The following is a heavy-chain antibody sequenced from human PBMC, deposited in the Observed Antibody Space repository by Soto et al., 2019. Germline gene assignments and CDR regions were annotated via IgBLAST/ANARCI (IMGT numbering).Heavy chain of an antibody. CDR2: IYYSGST. Sequence: QVHLQESGPGLVKSSQTLSLNCTVSGGSISTGGYYWTWIRQYPGKGLEWIGYIYYSGSTYYNPSLKSRFTMSVDTSQNQFSLKLFSVTAADTAVYSCARVGGYRDPRYAMDVWGQGITVTVSS. CDR3: ARVGGYRDPRYAMDV. CDR1: GGSISTGGYY. J-gene: IGHJ6*02. D-gene: IGHD1-26*01. V-gene: IGHV4-31*03.